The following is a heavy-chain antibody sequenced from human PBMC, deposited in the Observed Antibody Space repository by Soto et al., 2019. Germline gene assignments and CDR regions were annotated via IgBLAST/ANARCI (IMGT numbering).Heavy chain of an antibody. J-gene: IGHJ4*02. CDR3: ARVGCSSTSCYTTGGFDY. CDR1: GYTFTGYY. D-gene: IGHD2-2*02. V-gene: IGHV1-2*04. CDR2: INPHSGGT. Sequence: QVQLVQSGAEVKKPGASVKVSCKASGYTFTGYYMHWVRQAPGQGLEWMGWINPHSGGTNYAQKFQGWVTMTRDTSISTAYMELSRLRSDDTAVYYCARVGCSSTSCYTTGGFDYWGQGTLVTVSS.